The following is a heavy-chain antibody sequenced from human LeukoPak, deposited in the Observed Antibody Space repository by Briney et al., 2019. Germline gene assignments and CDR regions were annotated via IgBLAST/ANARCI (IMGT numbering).Heavy chain of an antibody. Sequence: GASVKVSCKASGYTFTGYYMHWVRQAPGQGLEWMGWINPNSGGTNYAQKFQGRVTMTRDTSISTAYMELSRLRSDDTAVYYCAIRIFGVDLHDPSRAVDHWSQGTLVTVSS. CDR1: GYTFTGYY. CDR2: INPNSGGT. CDR3: AIRIFGVDLHDPSRAVDH. V-gene: IGHV1-2*02. J-gene: IGHJ5*02. D-gene: IGHD3-3*02.